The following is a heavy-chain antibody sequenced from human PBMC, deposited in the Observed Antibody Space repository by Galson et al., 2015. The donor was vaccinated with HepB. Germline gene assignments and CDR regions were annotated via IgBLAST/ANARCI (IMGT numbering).Heavy chain of an antibody. V-gene: IGHV1-69*13. J-gene: IGHJ6*02. CDR2: IVPIFGVA. D-gene: IGHD5-12*01. Sequence: SVKVSCKASGGIFNSYAISWVRQAPGQGLEWMGGIVPIFGVANYAEKFQGRVTITADESSRTAYMELSSLRSEDTAVYYCAREVATGMYYYGMDVWGQGTTVTVPS. CDR1: GGIFNSYA. CDR3: AREVATGMYYYGMDV.